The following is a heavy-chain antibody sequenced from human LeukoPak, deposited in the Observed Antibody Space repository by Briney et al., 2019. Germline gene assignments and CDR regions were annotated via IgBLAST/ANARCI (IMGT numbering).Heavy chain of an antibody. V-gene: IGHV1-69*13. J-gene: IGHJ1*01. CDR1: GGTFCSYA. D-gene: IGHD6-13*01. Sequence: GASVKACDSASGGTFCSYAISRVRQSPGQGLEWMGGIIPIFGTANYAQKFQGRVTITADESTSTAYMELSSLRSEDTAVYYCAEGYSSSWTFQHWGQGTLVTVSS. CDR3: AEGYSSSWTFQH. CDR2: IIPIFGTA.